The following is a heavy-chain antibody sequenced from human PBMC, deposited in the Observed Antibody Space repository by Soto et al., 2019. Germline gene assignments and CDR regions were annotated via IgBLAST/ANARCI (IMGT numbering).Heavy chain of an antibody. Sequence: GGSLRLSCAASGFTFSSYSINWVRQAPGKGLEWVSSISSSSSYIYYADSVKGRFTIYRDNAKNSLYLQMNSLRAEDTAVYYCGRDGGLDFLEWLSYYYYYYMDVWGKGTTVTVSS. CDR2: ISSSSSYI. CDR1: GFTFSSYS. D-gene: IGHD3-3*01. J-gene: IGHJ6*03. CDR3: GRDGGLDFLEWLSYYYYYYMDV. V-gene: IGHV3-21*01.